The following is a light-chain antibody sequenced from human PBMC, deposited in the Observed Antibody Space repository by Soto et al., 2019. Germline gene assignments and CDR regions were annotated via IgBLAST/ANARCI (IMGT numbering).Light chain of an antibody. CDR1: SSNIGNEY. J-gene: IGLJ2*01. CDR3: ATWDSSLSGVV. CDR2: DNN. V-gene: IGLV1-51*01. Sequence: QSVLTQPPSVSAAPGQKVTISCSGSSSNIGNEYVSWYQHLPGTAPKLVIYDNNKRPSGIPDRFSGSKSGTSATLDITGPQTGDEAEYYCATWDSSLSGVVFGGGTKVTV.